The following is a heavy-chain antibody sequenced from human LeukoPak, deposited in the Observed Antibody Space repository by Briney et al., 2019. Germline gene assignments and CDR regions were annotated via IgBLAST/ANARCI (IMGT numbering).Heavy chain of an antibody. J-gene: IGHJ4*02. CDR2: IYHSGST. Sequence: KTSETLSLTCAVSGGSISSGGYFWSWIRQPPGKGLEWIGYIYHSGSTYYNPSLKSRVTISVDRSKNQFSLKLSSVTAADTAVYYCARGKGDYRPFFDYWGQGTLVTVSS. CDR3: ARGKGDYRPFFDY. D-gene: IGHD4-17*01. V-gene: IGHV4-30-2*01. CDR1: GGSISSGGYF.